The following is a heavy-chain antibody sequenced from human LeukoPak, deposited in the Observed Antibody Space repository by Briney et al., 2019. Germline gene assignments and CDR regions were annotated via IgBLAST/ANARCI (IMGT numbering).Heavy chain of an antibody. CDR2: INPNSGGT. CDR1: GYTFTGYY. CDR3: ARSAYSSSWYDY. V-gene: IGHV1-2*02. D-gene: IGHD6-13*01. Sequence: ASVKVSCKASGYTFTGYYMHWVRQAPGQGLEWMGWINPNSGGTNYAQKFQGRVTMTRDTSISTAYMELSRLRSDDTAVYYRARSAYSSSWYDYWGQGTLVTVSS. J-gene: IGHJ4*02.